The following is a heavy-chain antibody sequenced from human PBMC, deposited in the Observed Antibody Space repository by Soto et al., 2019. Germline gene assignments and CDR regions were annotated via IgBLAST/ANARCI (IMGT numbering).Heavy chain of an antibody. Sequence: QITLKESGPTLVKPTQTLTLTCTFSGFSFSTSGVGVGWIRQPPGKALEWLALIYWDDDKRYSPSLKSRLTITKDTSKNQVVLTMTNMDPVDTATYYCALLYNWNDLAEYFQHWGQGTLVTVSS. D-gene: IGHD1-1*01. CDR3: ALLYNWNDLAEYFQH. J-gene: IGHJ1*01. CDR2: IYWDDDK. CDR1: GFSFSTSGVG. V-gene: IGHV2-5*02.